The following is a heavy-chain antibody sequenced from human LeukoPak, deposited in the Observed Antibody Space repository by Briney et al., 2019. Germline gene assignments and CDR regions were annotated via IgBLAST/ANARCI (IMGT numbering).Heavy chain of an antibody. CDR1: GFTVSSYY. J-gene: IGHJ4*02. CDR2: IYSGGST. D-gene: IGHD4-17*01. Sequence: GRSLRLSCAASGFTVSSYYMSWVRQAPGKGLEWVSVIYSGGSTYYADSVKGRFTISRDNSKNTLYLQMNSLRAEDTAVYYCARDKGEYGKNDWGQGTLVTVSS. V-gene: IGHV3-53*01. CDR3: ARDKGEYGKND.